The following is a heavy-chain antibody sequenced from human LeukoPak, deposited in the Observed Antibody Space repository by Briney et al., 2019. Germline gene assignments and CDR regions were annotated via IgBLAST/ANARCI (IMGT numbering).Heavy chain of an antibody. J-gene: IGHJ6*03. Sequence: GSLRLSCAASGFTFSGYAMTWVRQAPGKGLEWVANIKQDGSEKYYVDSVKGRFTISRDNAKNSLYLQMNSLRAEDTAVYYCARVRYYYMDVWGKGTTVTVSS. V-gene: IGHV3-7*01. CDR1: GFTFSGYA. CDR3: ARVRYYYMDV. CDR2: IKQDGSEK.